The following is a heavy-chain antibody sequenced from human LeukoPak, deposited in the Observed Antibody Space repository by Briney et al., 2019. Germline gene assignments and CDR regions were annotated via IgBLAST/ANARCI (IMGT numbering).Heavy chain of an antibody. D-gene: IGHD6-19*01. V-gene: IGHV3-21*01. CDR2: ITSSSSYI. CDR3: AREMLAAVAAQS. J-gene: IGHJ5*02. CDR1: GFTFSSYS. Sequence: GGSLRLSCAASGFTFSSYSMNWVRQAPGKGLEGVASITSSSSYIDYADSVKGRFTISRDNAKNSLYLQMNSLRAADTAVYYCAREMLAAVAAQSWGQGTLVTVSS.